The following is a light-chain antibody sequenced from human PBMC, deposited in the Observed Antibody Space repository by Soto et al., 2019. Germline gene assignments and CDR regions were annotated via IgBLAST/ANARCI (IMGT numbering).Light chain of an antibody. J-gene: IGKJ3*01. CDR2: AAS. Sequence: DIQMTQSPSSLSASVGDRVTITCRASQGISNYLAWYQQNPGKAPQLLIYAASTLQSGVPSRFSGSGSGTDFTLTSSSRQPEDVGTYYCQRHNSAPPVSFGPGNKVDL. CDR3: QRHNSAPPVS. CDR1: QGISNY. V-gene: IGKV1-27*01.